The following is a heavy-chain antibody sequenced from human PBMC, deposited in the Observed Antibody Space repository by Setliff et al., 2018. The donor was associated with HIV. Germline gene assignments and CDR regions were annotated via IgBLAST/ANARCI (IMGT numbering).Heavy chain of an antibody. Sequence: PSETLSLTCTVSGGSISSYYWSWIRQPPGKGLEWIGYIYTSGSTNYNPSLKSRVTISVDTSKNQFSLKLNSVTAADTAVYYCARETYSNLFDYWGQGTLVTVSS. CDR1: GGSISSYY. V-gene: IGHV4-59*01. CDR3: ARETYSNLFDY. J-gene: IGHJ4*02. CDR2: IYTSGST. D-gene: IGHD4-4*01.